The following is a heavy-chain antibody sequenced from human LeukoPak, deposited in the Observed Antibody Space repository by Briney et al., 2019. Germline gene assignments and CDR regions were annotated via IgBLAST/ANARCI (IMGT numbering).Heavy chain of an antibody. V-gene: IGHV3-7*01. J-gene: IGHJ5*02. Sequence: GGSLRLSCAASGFTFSSYWMSWVRQAPGKGLEWVANIKQDGSEKYYVDSVKGRFTISRDNSKNTLYLQMNSLRAEDTAVYYCAREVQPQVYNWFDPWGQGTLVTVSS. CDR1: GFTFSSYW. CDR2: IKQDGSEK. D-gene: IGHD5-18*01. CDR3: AREVQPQVYNWFDP.